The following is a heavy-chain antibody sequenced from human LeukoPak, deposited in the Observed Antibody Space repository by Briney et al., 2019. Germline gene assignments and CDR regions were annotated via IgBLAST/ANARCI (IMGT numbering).Heavy chain of an antibody. Sequence: GSVKSSCKASETTFTSYYMHWVRQSPGKGLEWLGIINPIGVSTSNAHQFQGRFTTTRAMSTSTVNMELSSLRSEDTAVYYCASVGFWAYGDYFDYWGQGTLVTVSS. CDR3: ASVGFWAYGDYFDY. D-gene: IGHD4-17*01. CDR1: ETTFTSYY. J-gene: IGHJ4*02. V-gene: IGHV1-46*01. CDR2: INPIGVST.